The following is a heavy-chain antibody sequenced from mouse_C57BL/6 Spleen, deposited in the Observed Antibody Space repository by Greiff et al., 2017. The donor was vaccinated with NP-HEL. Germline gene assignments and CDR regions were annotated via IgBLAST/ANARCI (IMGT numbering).Heavy chain of an antibody. J-gene: IGHJ4*01. D-gene: IGHD1-1*01. CDR3: ARGGLGSRDYAMDY. V-gene: IGHV1-22*01. CDR2: INPNNGGT. Sequence: VQLQQSGPELVKPGASVKMSCKASGYTFTDYNMHWVKQSHGKSLEWIGYINPNNGGTSYNQKFKGKATLTVNKSSSTAYMELRSLTSEDSAVYYCARGGLGSRDYAMDYWGQGTSVTVSS. CDR1: GYTFTDYN.